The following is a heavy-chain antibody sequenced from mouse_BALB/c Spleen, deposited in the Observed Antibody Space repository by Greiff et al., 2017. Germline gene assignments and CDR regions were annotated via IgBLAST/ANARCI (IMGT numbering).Heavy chain of an antibody. D-gene: IGHD2-1*01. V-gene: IGHV1S29*02. J-gene: IGHJ1*01. Sequence: VQLKQSGPELVKPGASVKISCKASGYTFTDYNMHWVKQSHGKSLEWIGYIYPYNGGTGYNQKFKSKATLTVDNSSSTAYMELRSLTSEDSAVYYCAKYYGNYDYWYFDVWGAGTTVTVSS. CDR2: IYPYNGGT. CDR3: AKYYGNYDYWYFDV. CDR1: GYTFTDYN.